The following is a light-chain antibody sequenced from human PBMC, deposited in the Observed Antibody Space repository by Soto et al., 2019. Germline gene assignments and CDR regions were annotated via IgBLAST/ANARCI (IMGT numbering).Light chain of an antibody. Sequence: EIVLTQSPATLSLSPGERATLSCRASQSVSTYLAWDQQKPGQAPRLLISDASNRATGIPARFSGSGSGTDFTLTISSLEPEDFAVYYCQQRTNWPRTFGQGTKVDIK. CDR2: DAS. V-gene: IGKV3-11*01. CDR1: QSVSTY. J-gene: IGKJ1*01. CDR3: QQRTNWPRT.